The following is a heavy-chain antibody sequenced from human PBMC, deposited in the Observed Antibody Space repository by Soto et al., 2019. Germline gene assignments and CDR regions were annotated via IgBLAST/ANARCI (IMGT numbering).Heavy chain of an antibody. Sequence: GGSLRLSCAASGFTFSSYGRHWVRQAPGKGLEWVSGISTSGDYTYYADSVKGRFTISRDNSKNTLYLQMNGLRAEDTAVYYCGKEQDRGGITCYPDYWGQGTLVTVSS. V-gene: IGHV3-23*01. CDR2: ISTSGDYT. D-gene: IGHD2-15*01. CDR1: GFTFSSYG. J-gene: IGHJ4*02. CDR3: GKEQDRGGITCYPDY.